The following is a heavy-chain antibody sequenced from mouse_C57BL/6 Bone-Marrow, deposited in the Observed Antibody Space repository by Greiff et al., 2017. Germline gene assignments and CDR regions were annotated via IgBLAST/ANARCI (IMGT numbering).Heavy chain of an antibody. CDR1: GFTFSSYG. D-gene: IGHD3-3*01. V-gene: IGHV5-6*01. CDR3: ARPGRGFDY. CDR2: ISSGGSYT. Sequence: EVQLQESGGDLVKPGGSLKLSCAASGFTFSSYGMSWVRQTPDKRLEWVATISSGGSYTYYPDSVKGRFTISRDNAKNTLYLQMSSLKSEDTAMYYCARPGRGFDYWGKGTTLTVSS. J-gene: IGHJ2*01.